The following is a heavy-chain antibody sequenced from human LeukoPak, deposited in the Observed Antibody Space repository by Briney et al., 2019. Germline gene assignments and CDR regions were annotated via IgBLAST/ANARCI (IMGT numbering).Heavy chain of an antibody. Sequence: SQTLSLTRAISGDRVSSNSAGWSWIRQSPSRGLEWLERTYYRYKWYNDYAVSVKSRITVNPDTSKNQFSLQLNSVTPEDTAVYYCARGGGAFDIWGQGTMVTVSS. J-gene: IGHJ3*02. CDR2: TYYRYKWYN. CDR3: ARGGGAFDI. V-gene: IGHV6-1*01. CDR1: GDRVSSNSAG. D-gene: IGHD3-3*01.